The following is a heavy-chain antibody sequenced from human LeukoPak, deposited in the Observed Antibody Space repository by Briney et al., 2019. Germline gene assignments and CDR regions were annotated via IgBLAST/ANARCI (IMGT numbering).Heavy chain of an antibody. CDR2: IYYSGST. CDR1: GGSISSSSYY. D-gene: IGHD5-24*01. Sequence: PSETLSLTCTVSGGSISSSSYYWGWIRQPPGKGLEWIGSIYYSGSTNYNPSLKSRVTISVDTSKNQFSLKLSSVTAADTAVYYCARVRGDGYTYYYYYYMDVWGKGTTVTISS. CDR3: ARVRGDGYTYYYYYYMDV. V-gene: IGHV4-39*07. J-gene: IGHJ6*03.